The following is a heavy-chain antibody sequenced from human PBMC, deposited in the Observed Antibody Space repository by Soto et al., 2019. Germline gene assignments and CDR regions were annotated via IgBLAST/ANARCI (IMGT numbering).Heavy chain of an antibody. D-gene: IGHD3-10*01. J-gene: IGHJ4*02. CDR3: ARAGLTIMVRGVIFSV. CDR2: INPSGGST. CDR1: GYTFTSYY. Sequence: QVHLVQSGAEVKKPGASVKVSCKASGYTFTSYYMHWVRQAPGQGLESLGIINPSGGSTSYEQKFQGRVTMTSDTSTSTVYMELSSLRSEDTAVYYCARAGLTIMVRGVIFSVWGQGTLVTVSS. V-gene: IGHV1-46*01.